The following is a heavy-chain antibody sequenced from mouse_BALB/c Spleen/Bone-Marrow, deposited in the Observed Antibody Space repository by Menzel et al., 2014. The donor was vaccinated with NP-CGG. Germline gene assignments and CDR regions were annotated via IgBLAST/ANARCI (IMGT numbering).Heavy chain of an antibody. V-gene: IGHV1-7*01. CDR2: INPSTGYT. Sequence: QVHVKQSGAELAKPGASVKMSCKASGYTFXSYWMHWVKQRPGQGLEWIGYINPSTGYTEYNQKFKDKATLTAVKSSTTAYMQLRSLTSEDSAVYYCARDDYDAIAYWGQGTLVTVSA. D-gene: IGHD2-4*01. CDR1: GYTFXSYW. J-gene: IGHJ3*01. CDR3: ARDDYDAIAY.